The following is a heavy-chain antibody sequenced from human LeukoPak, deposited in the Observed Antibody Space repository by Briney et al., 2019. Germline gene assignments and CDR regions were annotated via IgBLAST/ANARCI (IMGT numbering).Heavy chain of an antibody. CDR2: ISYDGSNK. Sequence: PGRSLRLSCAASEFTFISYAVHWVRQAPGKGLEWVALISYDGSNKYYADSVKGRFTISRDNSKNTLYLQMNSLRAEDTAVYYCAKGDNYYDSSGYEYFQHWGQGTLVTVSS. V-gene: IGHV3-30*04. D-gene: IGHD3-22*01. J-gene: IGHJ1*01. CDR1: EFTFISYA. CDR3: AKGDNYYDSSGYEYFQH.